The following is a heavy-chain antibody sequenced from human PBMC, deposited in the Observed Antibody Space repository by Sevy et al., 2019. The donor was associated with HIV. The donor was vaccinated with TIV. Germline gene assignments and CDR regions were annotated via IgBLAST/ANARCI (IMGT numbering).Heavy chain of an antibody. J-gene: IGHJ4*02. D-gene: IGHD3-10*01. CDR2: IWSSSSYI. V-gene: IGHV3-21*01. CDR1: GFTFSTYN. Sequence: GGSLRRSCAASGFTFSTYNMNWVRQAPGKGLEWVSSIWSSSSYIYYADSVKGRFTISRDNAKNSLYLQMNSLKVEDTAVYYCARDRTYGSFIDYWGQGTLVTVSS. CDR3: ARDRTYGSFIDY.